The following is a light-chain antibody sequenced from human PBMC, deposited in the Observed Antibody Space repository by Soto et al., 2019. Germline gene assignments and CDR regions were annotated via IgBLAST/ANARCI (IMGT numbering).Light chain of an antibody. CDR2: GAS. Sequence: EIVLTQSPGTLSLSPGERATLSCRASQSVSSSYLAWYQQKLGQAPRLLIYGASTRATGIPARFSGSGSGTEFTLTISSLQSEDLAVYYCQHQSNWPRTFGQGTKVEI. CDR1: QSVSSSY. V-gene: IGKV3-15*01. CDR3: QHQSNWPRT. J-gene: IGKJ1*01.